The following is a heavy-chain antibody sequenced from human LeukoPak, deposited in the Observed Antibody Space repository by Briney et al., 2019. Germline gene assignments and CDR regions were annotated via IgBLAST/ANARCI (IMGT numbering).Heavy chain of an antibody. CDR1: GFTFSSYA. J-gene: IGHJ4*02. D-gene: IGHD5-18*01. Sequence: GGSLRLSCAASGFTFSSYAMNWVRQAPGKGLEWVSAISGSGGSTYYADSVKGRFTISRDNSKNTLYLQMNSLRAEDTAVYYCAKGEVDTAMVRLVDYWGQGTLVTVPS. CDR3: AKGEVDTAMVRLVDY. CDR2: ISGSGGST. V-gene: IGHV3-23*01.